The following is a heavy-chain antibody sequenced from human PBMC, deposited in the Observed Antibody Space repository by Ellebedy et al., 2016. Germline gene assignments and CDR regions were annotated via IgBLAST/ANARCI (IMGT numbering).Heavy chain of an antibody. Sequence: SETLSLXXTVSGGSISSSSYYWGWIRQPPGKGLEWIGSIYHSGSTYYNPSLKSRVTISVDTSKNQFSLKLSSVTAADTAVYYCARDLSLTMVQGDEGGGIDYWGQGTLVTVSS. CDR2: IYHSGST. J-gene: IGHJ4*02. D-gene: IGHD3-10*01. CDR3: ARDLSLTMVQGDEGGGIDY. CDR1: GGSISSSSYY. V-gene: IGHV4-39*07.